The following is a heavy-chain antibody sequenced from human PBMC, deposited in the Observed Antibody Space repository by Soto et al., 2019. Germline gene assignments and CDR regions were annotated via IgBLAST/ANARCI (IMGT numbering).Heavy chain of an antibody. D-gene: IGHD6-6*01. V-gene: IGHV3-30*18. CDR1: GFTFSSYA. J-gene: IGHJ6*02. CDR2: ISYDGSNK. Sequence: GGSLRLSCAASGFTFSSYAMSWVRQAPGKGLEWVAVISYDGSNKYYADSVKGRFTISRDNSKNTLYLQMNSLRAEDTAVYYCAKDERSSSKVYYYYGMDVWGQGTTVTVSS. CDR3: AKDERSSSKVYYYYGMDV.